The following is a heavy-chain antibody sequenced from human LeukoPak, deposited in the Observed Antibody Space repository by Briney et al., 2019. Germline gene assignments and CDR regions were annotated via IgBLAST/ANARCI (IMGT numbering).Heavy chain of an antibody. CDR3: ARSWYYYDSSGYYELFDY. CDR2: IYYSGST. V-gene: IGHV4-59*01. CDR1: GGSISSYY. D-gene: IGHD3-22*01. J-gene: IGHJ4*02. Sequence: SETLSLTCTVSGGSISSYYWSWIRQPPGKGLGWIGNIYYSGSTNYNPSLKSRVTISVDTSKNQFSLKLSSVTAADTAVYYCARSWYYYDSSGYYELFDYWGQGTLVTVSS.